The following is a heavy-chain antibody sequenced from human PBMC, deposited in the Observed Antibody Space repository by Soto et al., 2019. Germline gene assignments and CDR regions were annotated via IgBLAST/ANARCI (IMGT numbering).Heavy chain of an antibody. CDR2: ITSSGDSI. CDR3: ARLPKGSRVTS. Sequence: VQLLESGGGLIHPGGSLRLSCVASGFRFSDHSMNWVRQAPGKGLEWVSYITSSGDSIYYADSVKGRFTVSRDNAKISLFLQMNSLRDEDTAVYYCARLPKGSRVTSWGQGTLVTVSS. V-gene: IGHV3-48*02. CDR1: GFRFSDHS. J-gene: IGHJ4*02. D-gene: IGHD4-17*01.